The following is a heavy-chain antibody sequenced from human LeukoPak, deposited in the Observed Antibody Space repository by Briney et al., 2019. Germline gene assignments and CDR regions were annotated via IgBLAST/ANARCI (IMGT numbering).Heavy chain of an antibody. J-gene: IGHJ4*02. CDR1: GYTFTGYY. CDR2: INPNSGGT. V-gene: IGHV1-2*02. D-gene: IGHD3-10*01. Sequence: ASVKVSCKASGYTFTGYYMHWVRQAPGQGLEWMGWINPNSGGTNYAQKFQGRVTMTRDTSISTAYMELSRLRSDDTAVYYCARDLGITMVRGVLPDYWGQGTLVTVSS. CDR3: ARDLGITMVRGVLPDY.